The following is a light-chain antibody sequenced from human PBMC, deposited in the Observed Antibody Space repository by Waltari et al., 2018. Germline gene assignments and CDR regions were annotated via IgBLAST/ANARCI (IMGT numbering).Light chain of an antibody. J-gene: IGLJ2*01. CDR3: SSYISSSTLEL. V-gene: IGLV2-14*03. CDR1: SSDGGGYNY. Sequence: QSALTQPASVSGSHGQTITISCTGTSSDGGGYNYVSWYQQHPGKAPKLMIYDVSNRPSGVSNRFSGSKSGNTASLTISGLQAEDEADYYCSSYISSSTLELFGGGTSLTVL. CDR2: DVS.